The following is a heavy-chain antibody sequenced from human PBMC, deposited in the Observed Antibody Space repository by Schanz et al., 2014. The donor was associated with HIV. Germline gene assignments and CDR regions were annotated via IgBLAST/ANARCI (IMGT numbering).Heavy chain of an antibody. D-gene: IGHD3-22*01. CDR2: ISYDGTKK. CDR3: AKDRNYYESKYRGKGNYYYYYGMDV. Sequence: VRLVESGGGLVQSGGSLRLSCAASGFSFSNFWVTWVRQAPGKGLEWVAVISYDGTKKHYADSVKGRFTISRDNSKNSLSLLIKSLRAEDAAVYYCAKDRNYYESKYRGKGNYYYYYGMDVWGQGTTVTVSS. J-gene: IGHJ6*02. V-gene: IGHV3-30*18. CDR1: GFSFSNFW.